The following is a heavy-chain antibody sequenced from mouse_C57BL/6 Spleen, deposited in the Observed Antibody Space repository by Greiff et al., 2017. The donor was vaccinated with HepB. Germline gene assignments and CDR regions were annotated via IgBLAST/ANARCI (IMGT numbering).Heavy chain of an antibody. V-gene: IGHV3-1*01. CDR1: GYSITSCYD. CDR3: AREGDYAWFAD. J-gene: IGHJ3*01. D-gene: IGHD2-4*01. CDR2: ISYSGST. Sequence: EVKLQESGPGMVKPSQSLSLTCTVTGYSITSCYDWHWIRHFPGNKLEWMGYISYSGSTNYNPSLKSRISITHDTSKNHFFLKLNSVTTEDTATYYCAREGDYAWFADWGQGTLVTVSA.